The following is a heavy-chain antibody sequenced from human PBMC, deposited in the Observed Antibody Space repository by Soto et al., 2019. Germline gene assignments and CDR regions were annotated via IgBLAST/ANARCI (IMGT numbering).Heavy chain of an antibody. D-gene: IGHD6-19*01. CDR3: ARGDALAPDLYNWFDP. CDR1: GGTFSSYA. J-gene: IGHJ5*02. CDR2: IIPIFGTA. Sequence: GASVKVSCKASGGTFSSYAISWVRHAPGQGLEWMGGIIPIFGTANYAQKFQGRVTITADESTSTAYMELSSLRSEDTAVYYCARGDALAPDLYNWFDPWGQGTLVTVSS. V-gene: IGHV1-69*13.